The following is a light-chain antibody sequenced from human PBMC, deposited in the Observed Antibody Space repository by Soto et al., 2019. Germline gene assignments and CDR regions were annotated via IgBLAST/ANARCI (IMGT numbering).Light chain of an antibody. Sequence: DIQMTQSPSSLSASVGDRVTITCRASQSISSYLNWYQQKPGKAPKLLIYAASSLQIGVPSRFSGSRSGTDFTLTISRMQPEDFATYYCQQSYSTPRTFGQGPKVEIK. CDR3: QQSYSTPRT. CDR2: AAS. V-gene: IGKV1-39*01. J-gene: IGKJ1*01. CDR1: QSISSY.